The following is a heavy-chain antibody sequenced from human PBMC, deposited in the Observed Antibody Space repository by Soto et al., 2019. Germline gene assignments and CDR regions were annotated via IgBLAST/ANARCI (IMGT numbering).Heavy chain of an antibody. V-gene: IGHV1-8*01. D-gene: IGHD1-1*01. CDR1: GYTFTSYD. J-gene: IGHJ4*02. CDR3: ARRAETNGWNVFGADKYYFDF. CDR2: MNPNTGNS. Sequence: QVQLVQSGAEVRKPGASVKVSCEASGYTFTSYDIYWVRQATGQGLEWMGWMNPNTGNSGYAQKFQGRVTITSDTSISTAHMELSSLRSEDTAVYYCARRAETNGWNVFGADKYYFDFWGQGTLVTVSS.